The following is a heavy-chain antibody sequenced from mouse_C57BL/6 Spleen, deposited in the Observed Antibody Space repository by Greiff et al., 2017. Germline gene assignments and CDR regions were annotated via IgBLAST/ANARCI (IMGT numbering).Heavy chain of an antibody. CDR1: GYTFTDYE. CDR2: IYPETGGT. J-gene: IGHJ4*01. D-gene: IGHD1-1*01. Sequence: VQLQQSGAELVRPGASVTLSCKASGYTFTDYEMHWVKQTPVHGLEWIGAIYPETGGTAYNQKFKGKAILTADKSSSTAYMELRSLTSEDSAVYYCTRETTVVAYYAMDYWGQGTSVTVSS. CDR3: TRETTVVAYYAMDY. V-gene: IGHV1-15*01.